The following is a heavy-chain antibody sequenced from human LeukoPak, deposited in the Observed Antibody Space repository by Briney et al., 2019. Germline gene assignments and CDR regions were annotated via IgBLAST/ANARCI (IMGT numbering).Heavy chain of an antibody. Sequence: RASVKVSCKASGYTFPFYGITWVRQAPGQGLEWMGWITAYNGNTSYAQKLQGRVTMTTDISTSTAFMELRSLRSDDTAVYYCARTGTKINFEGVIANDYWGQGTLVTVSS. CDR2: ITAYNGNT. CDR3: ARTGTKINFEGVIANDY. V-gene: IGHV1-18*01. D-gene: IGHD3-16*02. CDR1: GYTFPFYG. J-gene: IGHJ4*02.